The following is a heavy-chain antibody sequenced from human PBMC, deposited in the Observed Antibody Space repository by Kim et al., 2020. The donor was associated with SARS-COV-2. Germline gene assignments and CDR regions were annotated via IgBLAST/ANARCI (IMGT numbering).Heavy chain of an antibody. D-gene: IGHD1-7*01. CDR3: ARGSRGENWNYLYYGMDV. CDR2: IYTSGST. J-gene: IGHJ6*02. V-gene: IGHV4-4*07. Sequence: SETLSLTCTVSGGSISSYYWSWIRQPAGKGLEWIGRIYTSGSTNYNPSLKSRVTMSVDTSKNQFSLKLSSVTAADTAVYYCARGSRGENWNYLYYGMDVWGQGTTVTVSS. CDR1: GGSISSYY.